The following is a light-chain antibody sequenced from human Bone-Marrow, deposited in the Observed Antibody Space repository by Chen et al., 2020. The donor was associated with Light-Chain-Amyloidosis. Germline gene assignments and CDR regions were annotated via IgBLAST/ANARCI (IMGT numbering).Light chain of an antibody. CDR1: QTISSNY. Sequence: EIVLTQSPGTLSLSPGEGANLSCRASQTISSNYLTWYQQTFGQAPRLLIYGSSSRTTGIPARFTGSGSETDFTLTINRLEAEDFAMYYCQEYGTSPLTFGGGTKVEIK. J-gene: IGKJ4*01. V-gene: IGKV3-20*01. CDR3: QEYGTSPLT. CDR2: GSS.